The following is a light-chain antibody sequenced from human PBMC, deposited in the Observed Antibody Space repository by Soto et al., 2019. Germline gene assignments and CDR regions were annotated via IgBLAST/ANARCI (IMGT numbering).Light chain of an antibody. CDR1: QSVSSH. V-gene: IGKV3-11*01. Sequence: EIVVTQSPATLSLSPGEKATLSCRASQSVSSHLAWYQQKPGQAPRLLIDDAYNRATGIPARFSGSGSGTEFTLTISSLEPEDSAVYYCQQRADWWTFAQGTKVEVK. J-gene: IGKJ1*01. CDR3: QQRADWWT. CDR2: DAY.